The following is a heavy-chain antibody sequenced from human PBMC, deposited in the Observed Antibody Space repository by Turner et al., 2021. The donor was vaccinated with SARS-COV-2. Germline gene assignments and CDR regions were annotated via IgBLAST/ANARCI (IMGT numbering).Heavy chain of an antibody. V-gene: IGHV4-34*01. Sequence: QVQLQPWGAVLLKPSETLSLTCAVYGGSFNGYSWSWIRQPPGKGLEWIGEIKHSGSTNYNPSIKSRVTISVDTSKNQFSLKLSSVTAADTAVYYCASPRCSSTSCLTQGYYGMDVWGQGTTVTVSS. CDR2: IKHSGST. J-gene: IGHJ6*02. CDR3: ASPRCSSTSCLTQGYYGMDV. CDR1: GGSFNGYS. D-gene: IGHD2-2*01.